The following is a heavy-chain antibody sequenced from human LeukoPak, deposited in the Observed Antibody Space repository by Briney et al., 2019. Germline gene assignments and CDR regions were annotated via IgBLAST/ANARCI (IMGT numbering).Heavy chain of an antibody. CDR3: ARSKDILTGYCFDY. CDR2: ISYDGRNK. Sequence: GGSLRLSCAASGFTFRTYAMHWVRQAPGKGLEWVTVISYDGRNKNYADSVKGRFTISRDNSKNTLYLQMDSLTTEDTAVYYCARSKDILTGYCFDYWGQGTLVTVSS. D-gene: IGHD3-9*01. J-gene: IGHJ4*02. CDR1: GFTFRTYA. V-gene: IGHV3-30*04.